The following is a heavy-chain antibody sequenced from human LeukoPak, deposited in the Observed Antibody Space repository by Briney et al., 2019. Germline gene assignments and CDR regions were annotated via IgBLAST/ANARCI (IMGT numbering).Heavy chain of an antibody. J-gene: IGHJ3*02. Sequence: SQTLSLTCTVSGGSISSGSYYWSWIRQPAGKGLEWIGSIYYSGSTYYNPSLKSRVTISVDTSKNQFSLKLSSVTAADTAVYYCACRAQWGPRAFDIWGQGTMVTVSS. D-gene: IGHD3-16*01. CDR1: GGSISSGSYY. CDR3: ACRAQWGPRAFDI. V-gene: IGHV4-39*07. CDR2: IYYSGST.